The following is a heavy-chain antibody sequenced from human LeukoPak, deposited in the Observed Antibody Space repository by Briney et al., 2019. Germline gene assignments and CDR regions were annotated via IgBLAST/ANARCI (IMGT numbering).Heavy chain of an antibody. CDR3: ARDNGYCSGGRCYYYYMDV. CDR1: GFTFNNYW. D-gene: IGHD2-15*01. J-gene: IGHJ6*03. Sequence: GGSLRLSCAASGFTFNNYWMHWVRQAPGKGLVWVSRINSDGSGTIYADSVKGRFTISRDNAKKTLFLQMNSLRAEDTAVYYCARDNGYCSGGRCYYYYMDVWGKGTTGTVSS. CDR2: INSDGSGT. V-gene: IGHV3-74*01.